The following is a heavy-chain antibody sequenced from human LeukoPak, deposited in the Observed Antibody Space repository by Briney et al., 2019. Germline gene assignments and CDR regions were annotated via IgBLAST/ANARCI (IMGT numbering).Heavy chain of an antibody. Sequence: GGSLRLSCAASGFTFSSYTMNWVRQAPGKGLEWISYISETSSSIIYYADSVKGRFTISRDNAKNSLYLQMNSLRDEDTAVYYCARGVISAVGTFDYWGQGTLVTVSS. CDR1: GFTFSSYT. D-gene: IGHD6-13*01. V-gene: IGHV3-48*02. CDR3: ARGVISAVGTFDY. CDR2: ISETSSSII. J-gene: IGHJ4*02.